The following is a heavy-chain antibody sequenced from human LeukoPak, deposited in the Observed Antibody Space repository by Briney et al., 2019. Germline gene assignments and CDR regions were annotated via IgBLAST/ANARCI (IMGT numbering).Heavy chain of an antibody. Sequence: SETLSLTCTVSGGSISSSSYYWGWIRQPPGKGLEWIGSIYYSGSTYYNPSLKSRVTISVDTSKNQFPLKLSSVTAADTAVYYCARDSSGWVFDYWGQGTLVTVSS. V-gene: IGHV4-39*06. D-gene: IGHD6-19*01. J-gene: IGHJ4*02. CDR3: ARDSSGWVFDY. CDR1: GGSISSSSYY. CDR2: IYYSGST.